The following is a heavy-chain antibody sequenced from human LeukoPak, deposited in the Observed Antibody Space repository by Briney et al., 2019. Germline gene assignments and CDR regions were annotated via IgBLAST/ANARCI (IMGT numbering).Heavy chain of an antibody. CDR1: GFTFDDYA. D-gene: IGHD4-23*01. J-gene: IGHJ3*02. Sequence: GGSLRLSCAASGFTFDDYAMHWVRQAPGKGLEWVSGISWNSGSIGYADSVKGRFTISRDNAKNSLYLQMNSLRAEDTALYYCAKAAYGGRNAPPGAFDIWGQGTMVTVSS. CDR2: ISWNSGSI. V-gene: IGHV3-9*01. CDR3: AKAAYGGRNAPPGAFDI.